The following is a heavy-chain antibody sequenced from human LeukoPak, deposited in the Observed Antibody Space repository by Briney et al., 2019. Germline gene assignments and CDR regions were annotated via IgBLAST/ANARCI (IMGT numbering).Heavy chain of an antibody. CDR3: AKDRAAAGTPRVLRY. D-gene: IGHD6-13*01. J-gene: IGHJ4*02. V-gene: IGHV3-30*18. CDR2: ISYDGSNK. CDR1: GFTFSSYG. Sequence: GGSLRLSCAASGFTFSSYGMHWVRQAPGKGLEWVAVISYDGSNKYYADSVKGRFTISRDNSKNTLYLQMNSLRAEDTAVYYCAKDRAAAGTPRVLRYWGQGTWSPSPQ.